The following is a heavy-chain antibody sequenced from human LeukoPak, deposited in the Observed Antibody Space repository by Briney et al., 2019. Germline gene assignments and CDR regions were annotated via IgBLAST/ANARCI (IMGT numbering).Heavy chain of an antibody. CDR2: IKNKADGGTT. Sequence: GGSLRLSCAASGFTFSNAWMSWVRQAPGKGLEWIGRIKNKADGGTTDYAAPVKGRFTISRDDSKNTLYLQMNSLKTEDTAMYYCTTHDPINRSWGQGTLVTVPS. V-gene: IGHV3-15*01. D-gene: IGHD1-1*01. J-gene: IGHJ4*02. CDR1: GFTFSNAW. CDR3: TTHDPINRS.